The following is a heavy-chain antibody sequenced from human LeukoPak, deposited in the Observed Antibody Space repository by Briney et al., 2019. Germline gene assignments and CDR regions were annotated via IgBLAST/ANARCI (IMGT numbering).Heavy chain of an antibody. V-gene: IGHV3-30*03. CDR3: ASGIARGSFDY. D-gene: IGHD6-13*01. J-gene: IGHJ4*02. Sequence: GGSLRLSCAASGFPFSNYGMHWVRQAPGKGLEWVAVISSDGSDKYYADSVKGRFTISRDNSKNTLYLQMNSLRAEDTAVYYCASGIARGSFDYWGQGTLVTVSS. CDR1: GFPFSNYG. CDR2: ISSDGSDK.